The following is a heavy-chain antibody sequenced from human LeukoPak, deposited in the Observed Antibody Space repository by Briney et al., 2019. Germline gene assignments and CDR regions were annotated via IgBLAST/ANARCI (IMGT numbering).Heavy chain of an antibody. Sequence: ASVKVSCKASGYTFTGDYMHWVRQAPGQGLEWMGWINPNSSVTRYAERFQGRVTMTRDTSISTAYMELRRLRSDDTAVYYCARVRDRMKGYQFDHWGQGTLVTVSS. CDR1: GYTFTGDY. CDR2: INPNSSVT. D-gene: IGHD1-14*01. CDR3: ARVRDRMKGYQFDH. J-gene: IGHJ4*02. V-gene: IGHV1-2*02.